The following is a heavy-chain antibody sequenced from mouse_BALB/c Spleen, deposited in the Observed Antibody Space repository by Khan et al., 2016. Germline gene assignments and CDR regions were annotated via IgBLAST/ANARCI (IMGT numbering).Heavy chain of an antibody. J-gene: IGHJ2*01. CDR2: INPSSGYT. V-gene: IGHV1-4*02. CDR1: GYIFTTYL. D-gene: IGHD1-1*02. CDR3: ARSRWDYFDC. Sequence: QVQLQQSAAELARPGASVKMSCKASGYIFTTYLMYWVKQRPGQGLEWIGHINPSSGYTEYNQKFKDKTTLTADKSSSTAYMQLSSRTSEDSAVYYCARSRWDYFDCWGQGTTLTVSS.